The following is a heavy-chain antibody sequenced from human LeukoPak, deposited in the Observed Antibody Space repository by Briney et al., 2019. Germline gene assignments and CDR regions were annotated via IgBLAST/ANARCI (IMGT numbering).Heavy chain of an antibody. D-gene: IGHD3-10*02. CDR1: GGTFSSYA. J-gene: IGHJ4*02. Sequence: GASVKVSCKASGGTFSSYAISWVRQAPGQGLEWMGGIIPIFGTANYAQKFQGRVTITADKSTSTAYMELSSLRSEDTAVYYCASPGMFTTEYYFDYWGQGTLVTVSS. CDR2: IIPIFGTA. V-gene: IGHV1-69*06. CDR3: ASPGMFTTEYYFDY.